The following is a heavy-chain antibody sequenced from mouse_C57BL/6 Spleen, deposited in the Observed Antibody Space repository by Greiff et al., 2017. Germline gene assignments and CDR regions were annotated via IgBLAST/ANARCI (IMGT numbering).Heavy chain of an antibody. CDR2: IYPGSGST. Sequence: QVQLQQPGAELVQPGASVKMSCKASGYTFTSYWITWVKQRPGQGLEWIGDIYPGSGSTNYNEKFKSKATLTVDTSSSTAYMQLSSLTSEDSAVYYCARPIYGSSYNYFDYWGQGNTLTVSS. V-gene: IGHV1-55*01. CDR1: GYTFTSYW. J-gene: IGHJ2*01. CDR3: ARPIYGSSYNYFDY. D-gene: IGHD1-1*01.